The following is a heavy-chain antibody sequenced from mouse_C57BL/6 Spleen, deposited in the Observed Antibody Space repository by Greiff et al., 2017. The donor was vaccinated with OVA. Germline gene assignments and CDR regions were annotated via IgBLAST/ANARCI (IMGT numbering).Heavy chain of an antibody. CDR2: INPNNGGT. CDR3: ARNHNGSDYFAY. Sequence: VQLQQSGPELVKPGASVKISCKASGYTFTDYYMNWVKQSHGKSLEWIGDINPNNGGTSYNQKFKGKATLTVDKSSSTAYMELRSLTSEDSAVYYCARNHNGSDYFAYWGQGTTLTVSS. J-gene: IGHJ2*01. D-gene: IGHD1-1*01. V-gene: IGHV1-26*01. CDR1: GYTFTDYY.